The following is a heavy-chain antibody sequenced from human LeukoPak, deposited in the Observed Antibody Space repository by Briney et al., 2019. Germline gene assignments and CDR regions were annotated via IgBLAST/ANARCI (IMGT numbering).Heavy chain of an antibody. CDR3: ARQQVGATGGFDY. V-gene: IGHV5-51*01. CDR2: IYPGDSDT. CDR1: GYNFTSYW. Sequence: GESLQISCQGSGYNFTSYWIGWVRQLPGKGLEWMGIIYPGDSDTRYSPSFQGQVTISADKSISTAYLQWSSLKASDTAMYYCARQQVGATGGFDYWGQGTLVTVSS. J-gene: IGHJ4*02. D-gene: IGHD1-26*01.